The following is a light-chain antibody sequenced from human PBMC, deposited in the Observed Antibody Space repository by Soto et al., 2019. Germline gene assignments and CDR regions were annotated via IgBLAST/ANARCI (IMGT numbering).Light chain of an antibody. Sequence: QSALTQPVSVSGSPGQSITLSCTGTTSDVGSYDLVSWYQQHPGKAPKIMIYEVSKRPSGDSNRFSGSKSGNTASLTISGLQAEDQAAYYCCSYPAGRSPYVFGTGTKVTVL. CDR2: EVS. V-gene: IGLV2-23*02. CDR1: TSDVGSYDL. J-gene: IGLJ1*01. CDR3: CSYPAGRSPYV.